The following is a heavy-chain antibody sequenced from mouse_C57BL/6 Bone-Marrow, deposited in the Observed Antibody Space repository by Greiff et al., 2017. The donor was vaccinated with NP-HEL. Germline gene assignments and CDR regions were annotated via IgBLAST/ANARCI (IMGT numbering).Heavy chain of an antibody. CDR3: ASPYVYDVAWFAY. J-gene: IGHJ3*01. CDR2: ICSGGGYT. D-gene: IGHD2-2*01. V-gene: IGHV5-6*01. CDR1: GFTFSSYG. Sequence: EVKLVESGGDLVKPGGSLKLSCAASGFTFSSYGMSWVRQTPDKGLEWVATICSGGGYTYYPDSVKGRFTISRDNAKNTLYLQMSSLKSEDTARYYGASPYVYDVAWFAYWGQGTLVTVSA.